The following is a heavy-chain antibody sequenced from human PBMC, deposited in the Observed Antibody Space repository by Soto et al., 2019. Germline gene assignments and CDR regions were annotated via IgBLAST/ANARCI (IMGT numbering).Heavy chain of an antibody. CDR1: GFTFSSYA. Sequence: GGSLRLSCAASGFTFSSYAMSWVRQAPGKGLEWVSSLSGSGGSTYYADSVKGRFTISRDNSKNTLFLQMNSLRAEDTAVYYCAKGVLTYDVWSGQWFDPWGQGTLVTVSS. V-gene: IGHV3-23*01. CDR3: AKGVLTYDVWSGQWFDP. CDR2: LSGSGGST. D-gene: IGHD3-3*01. J-gene: IGHJ5*02.